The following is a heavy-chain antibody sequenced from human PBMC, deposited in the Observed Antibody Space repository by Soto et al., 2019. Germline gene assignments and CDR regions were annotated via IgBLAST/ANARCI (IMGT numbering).Heavy chain of an antibody. D-gene: IGHD3-16*01. CDR1: GGSISNYY. CDR3: ASGGNWFDT. J-gene: IGHJ5*02. V-gene: IGHV4-59*01. Sequence: PSETLSLTCNVSGGSISNYYWTWIRQSPEKGLEWIGYMYYNGNINYNPSLKSRVTISIDTSKNQFSLTLKSVTAADTAVHYCASGGNWFDTWGQGVLVTVSS. CDR2: MYYNGNI.